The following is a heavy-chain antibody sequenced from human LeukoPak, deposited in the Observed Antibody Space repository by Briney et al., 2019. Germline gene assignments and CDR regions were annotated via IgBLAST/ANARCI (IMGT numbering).Heavy chain of an antibody. D-gene: IGHD3-16*02. J-gene: IGHJ6*03. CDR1: GGSISSGSYY. Sequence: PSETLSLTXTVSGGSISSGSYYWSWIRQPAGKGLEWIGRIYTSGSTNYNPSLKSRVTISVDTSKNQFSLKLSSVTAADTAVYYCARINPVNYYYMDVWGKGTTVTVSS. CDR3: ARINPVNYYYMDV. CDR2: IYTSGST. V-gene: IGHV4-61*02.